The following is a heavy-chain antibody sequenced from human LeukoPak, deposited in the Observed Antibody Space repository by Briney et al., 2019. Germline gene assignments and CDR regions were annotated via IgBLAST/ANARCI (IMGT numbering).Heavy chain of an antibody. V-gene: IGHV3-23*01. CDR1: GFAFSSHA. J-gene: IGHJ3*01. CDR3: ARGSTYDFWSGDALDV. CDR2: IRGSAEKT. Sequence: GGSLRLSCAASGFAFSSHAMTWVRQAPGKGLEWVSSIRGSAEKTYYADSVKGRFTISRDSSQKILNLQMDNLRVEDTAIYYCARGSTYDFWSGDALDVWGQGTMVTVAS. D-gene: IGHD3-3*01.